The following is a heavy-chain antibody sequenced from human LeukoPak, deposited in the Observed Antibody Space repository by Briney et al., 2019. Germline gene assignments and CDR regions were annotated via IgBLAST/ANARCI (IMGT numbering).Heavy chain of an antibody. V-gene: IGHV3-7*01. CDR2: INEDGSET. CDR1: GFTFSWSW. Sequence: GGSLRLSCAASGFTFSWSWMDWVRQAPGKGLEWVANINEDGSETSYVDSVKGRFTISIDNAKNSLYLQMDSLKVEDTAIYYCTKSLDYWGPGTLVTVSS. J-gene: IGHJ4*01. CDR3: TKSLDY.